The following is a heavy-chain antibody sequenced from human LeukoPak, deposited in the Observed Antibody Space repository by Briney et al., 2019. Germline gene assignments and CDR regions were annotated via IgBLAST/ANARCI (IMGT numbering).Heavy chain of an antibody. V-gene: IGHV4-59*01. J-gene: IGHJ4*02. Sequence: SETLSLTCTVSGGSINSYYWSWIRQPPGKGLEWIGYIYYSGSTNYNPSLKSRVTISVDTSKNQFSLKLSSVTAADTAVYYCARGMTEPNFDYWGQGTLVTVSS. CDR3: ARGMTEPNFDY. D-gene: IGHD1-14*01. CDR2: IYYSGST. CDR1: GGSINSYY.